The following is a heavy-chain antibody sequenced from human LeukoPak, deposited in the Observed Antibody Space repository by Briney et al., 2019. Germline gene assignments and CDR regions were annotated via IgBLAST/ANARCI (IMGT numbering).Heavy chain of an antibody. CDR1: GFTFDDYA. CDR2: ISWNSGSI. V-gene: IGHV3-9*01. CDR3: VKGRDYYYMDV. Sequence: SLRLSCAASGFTFDDYAMHGVRQAPGKGLEWVSGISWNSGSIGYADSVKGRFTISRDNAKNSLYLQKNSLRAEDTALYYCVKGRDYYYMDVWGKGTTVSVSS. J-gene: IGHJ6*03.